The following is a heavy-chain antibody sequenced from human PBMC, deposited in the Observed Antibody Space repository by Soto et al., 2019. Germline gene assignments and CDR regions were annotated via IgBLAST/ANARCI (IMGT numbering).Heavy chain of an antibody. V-gene: IGHV3-33*06. CDR1: GFTFSSYG. CDR3: AKKGYSGYDAFDV. CDR2: IWYDGSNK. D-gene: IGHD5-12*01. Sequence: QVQLVESGGGVVQPGRSLSLSCAASGFTFSSYGMHWVRQAPGKGMEWVAVIWYDGSNKYYADSVKGRFTISRDNSKNTLYLQMNSLRAEDTAVYYCAKKGYSGYDAFDVWGQGTMVTVSS. J-gene: IGHJ3*01.